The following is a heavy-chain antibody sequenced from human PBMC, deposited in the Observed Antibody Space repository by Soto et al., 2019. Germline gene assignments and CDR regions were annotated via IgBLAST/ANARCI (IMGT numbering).Heavy chain of an antibody. CDR3: AKWNAGFDY. CDR1: GFTFSSYG. Sequence: GGSLRLSCAASGFTFSSYGMHWVRQAPGKGLEWVAVISYDGSYKYYADSVKGRFTISRDNSKNTLYLQMNSLRAEDTAVYYCAKWNAGFDYWGQGTLVTVSS. D-gene: IGHD1-1*01. J-gene: IGHJ4*02. V-gene: IGHV3-30*18. CDR2: ISYDGSYK.